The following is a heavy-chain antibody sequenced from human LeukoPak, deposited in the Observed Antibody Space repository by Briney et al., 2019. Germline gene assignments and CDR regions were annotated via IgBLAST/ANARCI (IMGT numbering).Heavy chain of an antibody. J-gene: IGHJ4*02. CDR1: GGSISTGSYY. V-gene: IGHV4-61*02. D-gene: IGHD3-16*01. CDR2: IYTSGST. Sequence: SETLSLTCTVSGGSISTGSYYCSWIRQPAGKGLEWIGRIYTSGSTNYNPSLKSRVTISVDTSKNQFSLRLSPVTASDTAVYYCARCLGGRCDYFDYWGQGALVTVSS. CDR3: ARCLGGRCDYFDY.